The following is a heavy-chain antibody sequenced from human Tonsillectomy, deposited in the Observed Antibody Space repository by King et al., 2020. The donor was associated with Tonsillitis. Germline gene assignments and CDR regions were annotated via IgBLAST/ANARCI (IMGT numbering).Heavy chain of an antibody. J-gene: IGHJ4*02. CDR2: IPYDGSNK. CDR3: TSVIDY. CDR1: AFTFSSFA. V-gene: IGHV3-30*04. Sequence: VQLVESGGDVVQPGRSLRLSCAASAFTFSSFAMHWVRQAPGKGLEWVAGIPYDGSNKYYADSVKGRFTISRDNSKNTLYLQMNSLRAEDTAVYYCTSVIDYWGQGTLVTVYS.